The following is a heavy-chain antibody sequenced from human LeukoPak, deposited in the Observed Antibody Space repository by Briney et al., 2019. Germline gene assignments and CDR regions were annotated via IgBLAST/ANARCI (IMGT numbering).Heavy chain of an antibody. J-gene: IGHJ4*02. CDR2: ISGSGGST. CDR1: GFTFSSYA. Sequence: GGSLKLSCAASGFTFSSYAMSWVRQAPGKGLEWVSAISGSGGSTYYADSVKGRFTISRDNSKNTLYLQMNSLRAEDTAVYYCAKDSIAVAGSDGNDYWGQGTLVTVSS. V-gene: IGHV3-23*01. D-gene: IGHD6-19*01. CDR3: AKDSIAVAGSDGNDY.